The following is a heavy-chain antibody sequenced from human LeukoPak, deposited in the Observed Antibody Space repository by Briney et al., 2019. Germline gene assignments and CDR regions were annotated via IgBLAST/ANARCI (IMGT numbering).Heavy chain of an antibody. CDR1: GYTFTSYY. CDR2: INPSGGST. D-gene: IGHD3-9*01. Sequence: ASVTVSCKASGYTFTSYYIHWVRPAPGQGLEWMGIINPSGGSTSYAQKFQGRVTMTRDTSTSTVYMELSSLRSEDTAVYYCARGPYYDILTGRTVEAFDIWGQGTMVTVSS. J-gene: IGHJ3*02. CDR3: ARGPYYDILTGRTVEAFDI. V-gene: IGHV1-46*01.